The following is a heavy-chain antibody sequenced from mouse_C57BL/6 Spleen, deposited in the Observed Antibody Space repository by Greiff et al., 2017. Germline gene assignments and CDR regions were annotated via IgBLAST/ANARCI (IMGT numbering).Heavy chain of an antibody. CDR2: INYDGSST. CDR1: GFTFSDYY. Sequence: EVKLVESEGGLVQPGSSMKLSCTASGFTFSDYYMAWVRQVPEKGLEWVANINYDGSSTYYLDSLKSRFLISRDNAKNILYLQISSLKSEDTATYYCARGAYDYDGGAWFAYWGQGTLVTVSA. J-gene: IGHJ3*01. V-gene: IGHV5-16*01. D-gene: IGHD2-4*01. CDR3: ARGAYDYDGGAWFAY.